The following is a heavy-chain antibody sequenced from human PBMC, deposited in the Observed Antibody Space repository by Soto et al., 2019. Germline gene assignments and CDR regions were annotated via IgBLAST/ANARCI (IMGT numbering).Heavy chain of an antibody. CDR2: INAGNGIT. CDR3: ARDSGGMDV. CDR1: GYTFTNYA. V-gene: IGHV1-3*01. J-gene: IGHJ6*02. Sequence: QVQLVQSWAEVKEPGASVKVSGKASGYTFTNYAINWVRQAPGQRREWMGWINAGNGITKYSQKFQARVTITRHTSASTAYMELSTLRSEDTAVYYCARDSGGMDVWGQGTTVTFSS.